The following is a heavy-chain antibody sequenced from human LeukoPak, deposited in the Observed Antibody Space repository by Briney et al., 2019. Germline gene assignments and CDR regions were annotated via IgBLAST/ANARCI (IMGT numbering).Heavy chain of an antibody. CDR2: INPNSGGT. CDR1: GYTFTGYY. D-gene: IGHD2-15*01. J-gene: IGHJ4*02. Sequence: ASVKVSCKASGYTFTGYYMHWVRQAPGQGLEWMGWINPNSGGTNYAQKFQGRVTMTRDTSISTAYMKLSRLRSDDTAVYYCARDSVGYCSGGSCSDFDYWGRGTLVTVSS. V-gene: IGHV1-2*02. CDR3: ARDSVGYCSGGSCSDFDY.